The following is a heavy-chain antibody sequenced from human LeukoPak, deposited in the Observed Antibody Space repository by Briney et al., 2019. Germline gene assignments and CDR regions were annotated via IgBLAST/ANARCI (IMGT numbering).Heavy chain of an antibody. CDR3: ATETTYYYGSGSPLFDY. V-gene: IGHV1-69*04. J-gene: IGHJ4*02. CDR2: IIPILGIA. D-gene: IGHD3-10*01. Sequence: ASVTVSCKASGGTFSSYATSWVRQAPGQGLEWMGRIIPILGIANYEQKFQGRVTITEDTSTSTAYKELSSLRSEDTAVYYCATETTYYYGSGSPLFDYWGQGTLVTVSS. CDR1: GGTFSSYA.